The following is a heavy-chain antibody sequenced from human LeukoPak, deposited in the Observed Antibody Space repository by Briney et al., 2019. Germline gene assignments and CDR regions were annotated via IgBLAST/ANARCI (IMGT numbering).Heavy chain of an antibody. CDR1: GYTFTRYG. J-gene: IGHJ4*02. CDR3: ARSYGDYDHFDY. D-gene: IGHD4-17*01. CDR2: ISVYNGNT. V-gene: IGHV1-18*01. Sequence: ASVKVSCKASGYTFTRYGITWVRQAPGQGLEWMGWISVYNGNTNYAQKLQGRVTMTTDTSTSTAYMELRSLRSDDTAVYYCARSYGDYDHFDYWGQGTLVTVSS.